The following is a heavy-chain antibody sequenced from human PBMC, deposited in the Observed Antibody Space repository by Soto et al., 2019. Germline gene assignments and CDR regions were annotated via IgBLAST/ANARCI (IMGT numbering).Heavy chain of an antibody. CDR1: GFILRSYE. Sequence: GGSLRLSCAASGFILRSYEMNWVRQAPGKGLEWVSYISSSGSNIYYADSVKGRFTISRDNAKNSLYLQMNSLRAEDTAVYYCATLDVEMAATEYYYGMDVWGQGTTVTVSS. D-gene: IGHD3-16*01. V-gene: IGHV3-48*03. CDR3: ATLDVEMAATEYYYGMDV. CDR2: ISSSGSNI. J-gene: IGHJ6*02.